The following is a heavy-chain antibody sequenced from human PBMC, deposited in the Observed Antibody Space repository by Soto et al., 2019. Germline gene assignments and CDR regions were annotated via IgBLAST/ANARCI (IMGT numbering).Heavy chain of an antibody. CDR2: ISSSTSYV. D-gene: IGHD2-2*01. J-gene: IGHJ5*01. V-gene: IGHV3-21*06. Sequence: EVQLVESGGGLGKPGGSLRLSCAASGFTFSRYGMNWLRQAPGKGLEWVASISSSTSYVYYADSVKGRFSTSRDNAKNILYLEMYALRNEDTAVYYCARDPSEGRVGNWFESWGQGTLVTVSS. CDR3: ARDPSEGRVGNWFES. CDR1: GFTFSRYG.